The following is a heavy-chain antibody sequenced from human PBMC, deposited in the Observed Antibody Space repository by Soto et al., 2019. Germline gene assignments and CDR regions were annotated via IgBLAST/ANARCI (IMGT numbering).Heavy chain of an antibody. CDR2: INPNSGGT. V-gene: IGHV1-2*04. CDR1: GYTFTGYY. CDR3: ARATGPTDYYDSSGYPFDY. D-gene: IGHD3-22*01. J-gene: IGHJ4*02. Sequence: GASVKVSCKASGYTFTGYYMHWVRQAPGQGLEWMGWINPNSGGTNYAQKFQGWVTMTRDTSISTAYMELSRLRSDDTAVYYCARATGPTDYYDSSGYPFDYWGQGTLVTVSS.